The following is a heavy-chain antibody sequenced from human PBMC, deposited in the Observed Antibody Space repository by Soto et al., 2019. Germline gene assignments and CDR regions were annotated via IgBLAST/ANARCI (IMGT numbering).Heavy chain of an antibody. CDR2: ILYSGTT. J-gene: IGHJ4*02. D-gene: IGHD2-8*01. CDR1: GGPISSGDYY. Sequence: QVQLQESGPGLVKPSQTLSLTCTVSGGPISSGDYYWSWIRQPPGKGLEWIGYILYSGTTNYNPSLESRLTISVDTSKNQFSLKLTSVTAADTAVYYCARNGALDYWGRGTLVIVSS. CDR3: ARNGALDY. V-gene: IGHV4-30-4*01.